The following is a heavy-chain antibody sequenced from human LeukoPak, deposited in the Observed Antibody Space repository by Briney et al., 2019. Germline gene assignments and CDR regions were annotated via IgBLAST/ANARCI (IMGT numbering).Heavy chain of an antibody. Sequence: PGGSLRLSCTVSGFTLNEYSMTWIRQAPGKGLECLAFINNSGRTIYYADSVKGRFTISKDDAENSLFLQMSSPRVDDTAVYYCARDVGGLDHWGQGTAVTVSS. CDR2: INNSGRTI. J-gene: IGHJ4*03. D-gene: IGHD3-16*01. CDR3: ARDVGGLDH. V-gene: IGHV3-11*01. CDR1: GFTLNEYS.